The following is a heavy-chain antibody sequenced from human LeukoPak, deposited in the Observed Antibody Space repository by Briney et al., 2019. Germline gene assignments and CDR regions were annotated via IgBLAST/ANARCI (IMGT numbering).Heavy chain of an antibody. CDR1: GGSISSYY. V-gene: IGHV5-51*01. Sequence: ETLSLTCTVSGGSISSYYWSWIRQPPGKGLEWMGIIYPGNSDARYSPSFQGQVTFSADRSISTAFLQWSSLKASDTAMYYCARILRDGAFDIWGQGTMVTVSS. D-gene: IGHD3-9*01. CDR3: ARILRDGAFDI. J-gene: IGHJ3*02. CDR2: IYPGNSDA.